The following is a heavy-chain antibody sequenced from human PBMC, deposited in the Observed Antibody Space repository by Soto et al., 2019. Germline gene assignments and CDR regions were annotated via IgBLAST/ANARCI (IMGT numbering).Heavy chain of an antibody. CDR2: IYHSGST. CDR3: GRISSNGDYAY. V-gene: IGHV4-30-2*01. J-gene: IGHJ4*02. Sequence: SETLSLTCAVSGGSISSGGYSWSWIRQPPGKGLEWIGYIYHSGSTYYNPSLKSRVTISVDRSKNKFSLKLSSVTAADTAVYYCGRISSNGDYAYWGQGTLVTVSS. CDR1: GGSISSGGYS. D-gene: IGHD4-17*01.